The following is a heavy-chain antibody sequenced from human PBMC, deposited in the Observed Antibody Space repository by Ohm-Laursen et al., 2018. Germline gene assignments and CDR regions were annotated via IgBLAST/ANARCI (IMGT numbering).Heavy chain of an antibody. D-gene: IGHD2-8*01. CDR1: GFTFSSYW. Sequence: SLRLSCAASGFTFSSYWMNWVRQAPGKGLEWAANIKQDGSEKYYVDSVKGRFTISRDNAKNSLYLQMNSLRAEDTAVYYCARDLRYCSNGVCHYYYYGMDVWGQGTTVTVSS. CDR3: ARDLRYCSNGVCHYYYYGMDV. CDR2: IKQDGSEK. V-gene: IGHV3-7*01. J-gene: IGHJ6*02.